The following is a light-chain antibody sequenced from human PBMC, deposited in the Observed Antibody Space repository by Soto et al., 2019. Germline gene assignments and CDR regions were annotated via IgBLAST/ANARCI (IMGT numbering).Light chain of an antibody. J-gene: IGLJ2*01. CDR2: LNN. Sequence: QSALTQAPSASGTPGQRVTISCSVSSPSIAGNTVNWYQHVPGTAPKLLIYLNNQRPSGVPDRFSGSKSGTSASLAISALQSEDEAAYYCAAWDDNLHGPIFGGGTKVTVL. CDR3: AAWDDNLHGPI. CDR1: SPSIAGNT. V-gene: IGLV1-44*01.